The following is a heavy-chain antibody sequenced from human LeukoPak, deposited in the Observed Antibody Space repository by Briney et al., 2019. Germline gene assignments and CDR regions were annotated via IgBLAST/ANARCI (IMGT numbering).Heavy chain of an antibody. CDR2: ISFDGSNK. CDR1: GFTFSSYA. Sequence: GGSLRLSCVASGFTFSSYAMHWVRQAPGKGLEWVAVISFDGSNKYYADSVKGRFTISRDNSKNTLYLQVSAEDTAIYYCARGYASTSQLDPWGQGTLVTVSS. D-gene: IGHD6-13*01. V-gene: IGHV3-30*03. J-gene: IGHJ5*02. CDR3: ARGYASTSQLDP.